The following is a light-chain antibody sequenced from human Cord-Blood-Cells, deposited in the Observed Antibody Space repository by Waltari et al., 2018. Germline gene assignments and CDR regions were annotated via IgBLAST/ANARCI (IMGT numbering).Light chain of an antibody. V-gene: IGKV2D-29*02. Sequence: DIVMTQTSLSLSVTPGQPASISCKSSQSLLHSDGKTYLYWYLQKPGQSPQLLIYEVSNRCSGVPDRFSGSGSGTDFTLKISRVEAEDVGVYYCMQSIQLPLTFGGGTKVEIK. CDR3: MQSIQLPLT. CDR1: QSLLHSDGKTY. CDR2: EVS. J-gene: IGKJ4*01.